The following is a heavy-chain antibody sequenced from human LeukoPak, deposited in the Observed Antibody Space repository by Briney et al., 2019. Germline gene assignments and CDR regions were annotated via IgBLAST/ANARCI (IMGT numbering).Heavy chain of an antibody. CDR1: GGSISSYY. Sequence: PSETLSLTCTVSGGSISSYYWSWIRQPPGKGLEWIGYIYYSGSTNYNPSLKSRVTISVDTSKNQFSLKLSSVTAADTAVYYCARGNNYYGSGSYYNFDYWGQGTLVTVSS. D-gene: IGHD3-10*01. V-gene: IGHV4-59*08. CDR3: ARGNNYYGSGSYYNFDY. J-gene: IGHJ4*02. CDR2: IYYSGST.